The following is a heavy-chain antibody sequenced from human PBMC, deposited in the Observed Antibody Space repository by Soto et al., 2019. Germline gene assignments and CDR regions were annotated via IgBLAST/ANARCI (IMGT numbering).Heavy chain of an antibody. J-gene: IGHJ4*02. D-gene: IGHD6-13*01. V-gene: IGHV2-5*02. Sequence: QITLKESGPTLVKPTQTLTLTCTFSGFSLSTSGVGVGWIRQPPGKALEWLALIYWDDDKRYSPSLKSRLTTXQXTXXNQVVLTLTTMDPLDTATYYCAHSSPRSSPQGVDYWGQGTLVTVSS. CDR2: IYWDDDK. CDR3: AHSSPRSSPQGVDY. CDR1: GFSLSTSGVG.